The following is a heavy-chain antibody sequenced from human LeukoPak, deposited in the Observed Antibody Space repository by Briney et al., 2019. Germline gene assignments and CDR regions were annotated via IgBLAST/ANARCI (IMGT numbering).Heavy chain of an antibody. CDR1: GSTFSAYV. Sequence: PGGSLRLSCAASGSTFSAYVMHWVRQAPGKGLECVAVISNDGSEKYYADSVKGRFSISRDNSKNTLYLQMSSLRTEDTAVYYCVRDGGYTGGWTYGAGDYWGQGTLVTVSS. J-gene: IGHJ4*01. V-gene: IGHV3-30*04. CDR3: VRDGGYTGGWTYGAGDY. D-gene: IGHD2-8*02. CDR2: ISNDGSEK.